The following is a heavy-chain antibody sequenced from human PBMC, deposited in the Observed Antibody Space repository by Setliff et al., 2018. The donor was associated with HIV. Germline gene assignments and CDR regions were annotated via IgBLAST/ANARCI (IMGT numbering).Heavy chain of an antibody. CDR1: GFTFSTYW. CDR2: INQDGREK. CDR3: AGSRGYFVKAD. V-gene: IGHV3-7*01. J-gene: IGHJ4*02. D-gene: IGHD3-22*01. Sequence: GGSLRLSCAASGFTFSTYWMSWVRQAPGKGLEWVANINQDGREKYYVDSVKGRFTISRDNAKDLLYLQMNSLRGEDTAVYYCAGSRGYFVKADWGQGTVVTVSS.